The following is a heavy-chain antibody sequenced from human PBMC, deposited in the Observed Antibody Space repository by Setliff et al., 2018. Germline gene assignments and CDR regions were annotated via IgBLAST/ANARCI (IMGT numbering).Heavy chain of an antibody. CDR3: ARDSKD. V-gene: IGHV4-59*11. J-gene: IGHJ4*02. Sequence: SETLSLTCTVSGGSISSHYWSWIRQPPGKGLEWIGSIYYSGSTNYNPSLKSRVTISVDTSKNQFSLKLSSVTAADTAVYYCARDSKDWGRGTLVTVSS. CDR2: IYYSGST. CDR1: GGSISSHY.